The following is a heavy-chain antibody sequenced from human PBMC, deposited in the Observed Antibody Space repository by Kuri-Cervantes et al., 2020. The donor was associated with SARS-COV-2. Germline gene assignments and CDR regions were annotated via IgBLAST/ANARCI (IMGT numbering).Heavy chain of an antibody. CDR2: ISYDGSNK. V-gene: IGHV3-30*19. CDR3: ARGTHYIPLIFGVVWGAFDI. Sequence: GESLKISCAASGFTFSSYGMHWVRQAPGKGLEWVAVISYDGSNKYYADSVKGRFTISRDNSKNTLYLQMNSLRAEDTAVYYCARGTHYIPLIFGVVWGAFDIWGQGTMVTVSS. D-gene: IGHD3-3*01. CDR1: GFTFSSYG. J-gene: IGHJ3*02.